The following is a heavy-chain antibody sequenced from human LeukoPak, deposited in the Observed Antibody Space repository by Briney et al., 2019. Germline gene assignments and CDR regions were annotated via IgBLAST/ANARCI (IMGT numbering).Heavy chain of an antibody. CDR3: ARGQSGSGWYEDYFDY. J-gene: IGHJ4*02. D-gene: IGHD6-19*01. CDR2: INAGNGNT. CDR1: GYTFTSYA. Sequence: GASVKVSCKASGYTFTSYAMHWVRQAPGQRLEWMGWINAGNGNTKYSQKFQGRVTITRDTSASTAYMELSSLRSEDTAVYYCARGQSGSGWYEDYFDYWGQGTLVTVSS. V-gene: IGHV1-3*01.